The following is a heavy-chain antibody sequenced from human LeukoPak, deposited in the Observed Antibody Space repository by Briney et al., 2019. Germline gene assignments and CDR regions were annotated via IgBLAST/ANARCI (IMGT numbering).Heavy chain of an antibody. Sequence: GGSLRLSCAASGFTFSDYGMHWVRQAPGKGLEWVAFIRYDGTTKHYADSVKGRFTISRDNSKNTLLLQMNSLRGEDTAVYYCAKGYDYYLDVWGKGTTVTVSS. J-gene: IGHJ6*03. CDR1: GFTFSDYG. CDR3: AKGYDYYLDV. V-gene: IGHV3-30*02. CDR2: IRYDGTTK.